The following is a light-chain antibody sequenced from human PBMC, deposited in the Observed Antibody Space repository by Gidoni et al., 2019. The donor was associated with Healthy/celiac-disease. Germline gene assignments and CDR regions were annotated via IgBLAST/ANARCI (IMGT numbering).Light chain of an antibody. V-gene: IGKV1-39*01. J-gene: IGKJ1*01. CDR2: AAS. CDR1: QSISSY. Sequence: DIQMTQPPSSLSAAVGDRVTITCRASQSISSYLNWYQQKPGKAPKLLIYAASSVQSGVPSRFSGSGSGTDFTLTISSLQPEDFATYYCQQSYSTPRTFGQGTKVEIK. CDR3: QQSYSTPRT.